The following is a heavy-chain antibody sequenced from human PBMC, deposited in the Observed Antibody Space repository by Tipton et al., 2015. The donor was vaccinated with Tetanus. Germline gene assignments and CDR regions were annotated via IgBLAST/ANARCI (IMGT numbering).Heavy chain of an antibody. CDR2: VFHSGTT. V-gene: IGHV4-39*01. CDR3: ARGYVPADDYGDYHGRYFYL. D-gene: IGHD4-17*01. Sequence: TLSLTCTVSGVSISSNSYYWGWIRQPPGKGLEWIGTVFHSGTTYYNPSLKSRVTISVDTSKNQFFLRINSVTAADTAVYYCARGYVPADDYGDYHGRYFYLWGRGTLVTVSS. CDR1: GVSISSNSYY. J-gene: IGHJ2*01.